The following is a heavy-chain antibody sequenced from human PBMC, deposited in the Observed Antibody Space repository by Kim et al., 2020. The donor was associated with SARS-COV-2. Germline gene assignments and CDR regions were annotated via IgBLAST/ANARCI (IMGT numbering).Heavy chain of an antibody. Sequence: ASVKVSCKASGYTFTNHAINWVRQAPGRGLEWMGWINTDTGSPTYVPDFTGRFVFSLDTSVSTAYLQIRSLEAEDTALYYCARVVWGGYRYIDSWGQGTLDTVSS. CDR1: GYTFTNHA. D-gene: IGHD3-16*02. CDR3: ARVVWGGYRYIDS. V-gene: IGHV7-4-1*02. CDR2: INTDTGSP. J-gene: IGHJ4*02.